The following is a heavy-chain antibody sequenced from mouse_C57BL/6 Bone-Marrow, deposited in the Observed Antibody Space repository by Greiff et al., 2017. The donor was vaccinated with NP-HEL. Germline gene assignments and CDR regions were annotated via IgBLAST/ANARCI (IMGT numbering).Heavy chain of an antibody. CDR2: IRSKSNNYAT. D-gene: IGHD2-3*01. Sequence: GGGLVQPKGSLKLSCAASGFSFNTYAMNWVRQAPGKGLEWVARIRSKSNNYATYYADSVKDRFTISRDDSESMLYLQMNNLKTEDTAMYYCVRGGYYPPLGGQGTTLTVSS. CDR1: GFSFNTYA. CDR3: VRGGYYPPL. J-gene: IGHJ2*01. V-gene: IGHV10-1*01.